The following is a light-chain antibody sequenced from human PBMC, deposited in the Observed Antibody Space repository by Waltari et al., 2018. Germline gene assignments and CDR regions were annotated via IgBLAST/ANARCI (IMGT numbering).Light chain of an antibody. Sequence: QSALTQPASVSGSPGQSITLSCTGTSSDVGTYTLLSWYQLHPGKAPKLIIYESTKRPSGVSSRFSGSKSGNTASLTISGLQAEDEADYYCCSFAGSSPHVVFGGGTKLTVL. CDR1: SSDVGTYTL. CDR2: EST. CDR3: CSFAGSSPHVV. J-gene: IGLJ2*01. V-gene: IGLV2-23*01.